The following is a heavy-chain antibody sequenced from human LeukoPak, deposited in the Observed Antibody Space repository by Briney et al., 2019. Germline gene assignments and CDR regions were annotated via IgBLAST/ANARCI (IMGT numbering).Heavy chain of an antibody. J-gene: IGHJ4*02. CDR3: AKDLDVGTLDY. CDR2: ISYDGSNK. D-gene: IGHD7-27*01. Sequence: GRSLRLSCAASGFTFSSYGMHWVRQAPGKGLEWVAVISYDGSNKYYADSVKGRFTISRDNSKNTLYLQMNSLRAEDTAVYYCAKDLDVGTLDYWGQGTLVTVSS. V-gene: IGHV3-30*18. CDR1: GFTFSSYG.